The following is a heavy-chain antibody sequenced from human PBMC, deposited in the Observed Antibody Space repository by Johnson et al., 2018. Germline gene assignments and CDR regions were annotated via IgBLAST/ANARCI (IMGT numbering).Heavy chain of an antibody. D-gene: IGHD3-3*01. CDR2: IIPIFGTA. V-gene: IGHV1-69*01. J-gene: IGHJ6*02. CDR1: GGTFSSYA. Sequence: QVQLVQSGAEVKKHGSSVKVSCKASGGTFSSYAISWVRQAPGQGLEWMGGIIPIFGTATYAQKFQGRVTITAAETTSTAYMELSSLRSEDTGVYYCARGRSTIFGVVITHYGMDVWGQGTTVTVSS. CDR3: ARGRSTIFGVVITHYGMDV.